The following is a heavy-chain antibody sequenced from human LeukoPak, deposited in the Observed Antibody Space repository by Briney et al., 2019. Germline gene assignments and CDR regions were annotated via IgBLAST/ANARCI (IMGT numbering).Heavy chain of an antibody. CDR2: IYSGGST. D-gene: IGHD6-6*01. Sequence: PGGSLRVCCAASGFTVSSNYMSWVRQAPGKGLEWVSVIYSGGSTYYADSVKGRFTISRDNAKNTLYLQMNSLRADDTAVYYCARGATSSLPLDFWGQGTLVTVSS. CDR1: GFTVSSNY. CDR3: ARGATSSLPLDF. J-gene: IGHJ4*02. V-gene: IGHV3-66*01.